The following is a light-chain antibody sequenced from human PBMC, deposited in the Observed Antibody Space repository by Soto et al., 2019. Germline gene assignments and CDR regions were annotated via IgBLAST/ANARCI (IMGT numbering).Light chain of an antibody. V-gene: IGKV3-11*01. CDR2: DAS. CDR1: QSVSSY. CDR3: QHRSNWPLS. J-gene: IGKJ4*01. Sequence: EIVLTQSPATLSLSPGERATLSCRASQSVSSYLAWYQQRPGQAPRLLIHDASKRATGIPARFSGSGYGTDFTLTISSLEPEDFAVYYCQHRSNWPLSFGGGTKVEIK.